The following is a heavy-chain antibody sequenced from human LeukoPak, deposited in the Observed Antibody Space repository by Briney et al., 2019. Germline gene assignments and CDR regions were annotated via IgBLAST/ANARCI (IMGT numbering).Heavy chain of an antibody. D-gene: IGHD6-19*01. CDR2: TYYSGRT. CDR3: ASCVATTESSGWYAWFDR. Sequence: SVTLSLTCTVSGDSISSSSYHWGWLRQPPGQGLEWVGSTYYSGRTYYNPSLKSRATISVDTTKNPFSLQLSLVTAAAAAVYYCASCVATTESSGWYAWFDRWGEGTLVTVYS. CDR1: GDSISSSSYH. J-gene: IGHJ5*02. V-gene: IGHV4-39*01.